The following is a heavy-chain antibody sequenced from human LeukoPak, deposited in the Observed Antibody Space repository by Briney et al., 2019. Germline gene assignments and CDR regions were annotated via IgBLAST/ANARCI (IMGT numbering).Heavy chain of an antibody. CDR3: ARPYDSNRDHSGYGY. Sequence: TGGSLRLSCATSGFTFSNYWMSWVRQAPGKGLEWVANINQDESEEYYVDSVRGRFTISRDNAKNSLYLQMNSLRAEDTAVYYCARPYDSNRDHSGYGYWGRGTLVTISS. J-gene: IGHJ4*02. D-gene: IGHD5-12*01. CDR2: INQDESEE. CDR1: GFTFSNYW. V-gene: IGHV3-7*02.